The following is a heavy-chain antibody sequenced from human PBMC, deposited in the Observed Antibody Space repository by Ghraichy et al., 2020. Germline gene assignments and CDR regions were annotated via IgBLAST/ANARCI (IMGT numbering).Heavy chain of an antibody. CDR3: ARGYLPGYSNYHY. Sequence: ASVKVSCKASGYTFTGYYMHWVRQAPGQGLEWMGWINPNSGGTNYAQKFQGRVTMTRDTSISTAYMELSRLRSDDTAVYYCARGYLPGYSNYHYWGQGTLVTVSS. J-gene: IGHJ4*02. V-gene: IGHV1-2*02. CDR2: INPNSGGT. D-gene: IGHD4-11*01. CDR1: GYTFTGYY.